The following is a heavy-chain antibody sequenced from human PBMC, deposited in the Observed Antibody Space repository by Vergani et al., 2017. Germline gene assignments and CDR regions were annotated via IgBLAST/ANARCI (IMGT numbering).Heavy chain of an antibody. D-gene: IGHD3-9*01. CDR3: ARARCIETCYMSNWLDS. V-gene: IGHV3-74*01. CDR1: GFTFSSYW. Sequence: RLVQSGGGLAHPGGSLRLSCAASGFTFSSYWMHWVRQAPGKGLVWVSRISGDGSNTGYADSVRGRFTISRDNAQNTLYLQMNSLRVEDTGVYYCARARCIETCYMSNWLDSWGQGTLVTVSS. CDR2: ISGDGSNT. J-gene: IGHJ5*01.